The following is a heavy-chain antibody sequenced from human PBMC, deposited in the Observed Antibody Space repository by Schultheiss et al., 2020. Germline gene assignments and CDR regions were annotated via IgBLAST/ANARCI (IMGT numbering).Heavy chain of an antibody. CDR3: ARGSGYGTTGAFDI. D-gene: IGHD5-12*01. Sequence: GGSLRLSCAASGFTFSSYAMSWVRQAPGKGLEWVSGINWNGGSTGYADSVKGRFTISRDNAKNSLYLQMNSLRAGDTAVYYCARGSGYGTTGAFDIWGQGTMVTVSS. V-gene: IGHV3-20*04. CDR2: INWNGGST. J-gene: IGHJ3*02. CDR1: GFTFSSYA.